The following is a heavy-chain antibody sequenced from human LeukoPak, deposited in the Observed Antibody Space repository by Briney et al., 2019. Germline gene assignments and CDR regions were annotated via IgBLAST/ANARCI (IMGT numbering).Heavy chain of an antibody. CDR3: ARDVYGMDV. CDR2: ISYDGSNK. Sequence: GGSLRLSCAASGFTFSSYAMHWVCQAPGKGPEWVAVISYDGSNKYYADSVKGRFTISRDNSKNTLYLQVNSLRAEDTAVYYCARDVYGMDVWGKGTTVTVSS. V-gene: IGHV3-30*04. CDR1: GFTFSSYA. J-gene: IGHJ6*04.